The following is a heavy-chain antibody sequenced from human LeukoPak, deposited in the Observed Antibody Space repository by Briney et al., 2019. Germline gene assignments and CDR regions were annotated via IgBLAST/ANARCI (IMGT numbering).Heavy chain of an antibody. CDR3: ARVLEFPGYYYSYMDV. CDR2: IRNKAYGGAT. V-gene: IGHV3-49*04. Sequence: PGGSLRLSCTASGLTFGDYGMAWVRQAPGKGLEWVGFIRNKAYGGATENAASVKGRFSISRDDSKNIAYLQMNSLKTEDTAMYYCARVLEFPGYYYSYMDVWGNGTTVTVSS. J-gene: IGHJ6*03. D-gene: IGHD1-1*01. CDR1: GLTFGDYG.